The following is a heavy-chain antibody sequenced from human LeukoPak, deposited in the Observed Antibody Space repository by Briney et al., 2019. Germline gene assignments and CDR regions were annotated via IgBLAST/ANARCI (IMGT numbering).Heavy chain of an antibody. CDR2: IYYSGST. CDR3: AGLLQLWLLSTEYYFDY. Sequence: KPSETLSLTCTVSGGSISSSSYYWGWIRQPPGKGLEWIGNIYYSGSTYYNPSLKSRVTISVDTSKNQFSLKLSSVTAADTAVYYCAGLLQLWLLSTEYYFDYWGQGTLVTVSS. CDR1: GGSISSSSYY. D-gene: IGHD5-18*01. J-gene: IGHJ4*02. V-gene: IGHV4-39*01.